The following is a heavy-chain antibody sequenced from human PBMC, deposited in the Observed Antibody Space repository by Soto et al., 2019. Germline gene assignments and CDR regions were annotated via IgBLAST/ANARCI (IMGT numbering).Heavy chain of an antibody. J-gene: IGHJ1*01. CDR1: GFVFSRYA. CDR3: ARSRSGAVPDSFGY. V-gene: IGHV3-30-3*01. Sequence: QVQLVESGGRVVQPGGSLRLSCAASGFVFSRYAIHWVRQAPGKGLEWVAVISKDGSVNYYADSVRGRFSISRDKSENTVYLEMNELRGDDTAIFYCARSRSGAVPDSFGYWGQGTLVTVSS. D-gene: IGHD3-3*01. CDR2: ISKDGSVN.